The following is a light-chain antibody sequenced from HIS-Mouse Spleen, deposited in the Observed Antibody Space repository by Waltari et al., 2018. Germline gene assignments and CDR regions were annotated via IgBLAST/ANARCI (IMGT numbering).Light chain of an antibody. J-gene: IGLJ1*01. CDR1: SSDVGSYNL. CDR2: EGS. Sequence: QSALTQPASVSGSPGQSITIPCTGTSSDVGSYNLVSCYQQHPGKAPKLMIYEGSKRPSGVSNRFSGSKSGNTASLTISGLQAEDEADYYCCSYAGSSTFSYVFGTGTKVTVL. CDR3: CSYAGSSTFSYV. V-gene: IGLV2-23*03.